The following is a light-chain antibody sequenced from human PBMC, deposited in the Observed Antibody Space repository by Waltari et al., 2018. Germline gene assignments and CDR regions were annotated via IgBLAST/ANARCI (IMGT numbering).Light chain of an antibody. V-gene: IGKV3-11*01. J-gene: IGKJ1*01. CDR2: DTS. Sequence: EIVLTQSPATLSVSPGERATLSCRASQSVSSFLAWYQQKPGQAPRLLIYDTSNRATGIPARFTGSGSGTDFTLTSSSLEPEDSAVYYCQQRGNWPPWTFGQGTKVEV. CDR1: QSVSSF. CDR3: QQRGNWPPWT.